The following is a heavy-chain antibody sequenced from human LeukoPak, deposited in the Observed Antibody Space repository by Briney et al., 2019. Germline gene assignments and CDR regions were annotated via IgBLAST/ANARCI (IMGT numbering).Heavy chain of an antibody. V-gene: IGHV1-69*13. D-gene: IGHD5-18*01. J-gene: IGHJ4*02. CDR1: GTTFRSYA. CDR3: ARATSANEYSYGFHFDY. Sequence: SVKVSCKASGTTFRSYAINWVRQAPGQGLEWMGAIFPSFGTVKYAQKFQGRVTMTADESTSTAYMDLNYLRSDDTAVYFCARATSANEYSYGFHFDYWGQGTLVTVSS. CDR2: IFPSFGTV.